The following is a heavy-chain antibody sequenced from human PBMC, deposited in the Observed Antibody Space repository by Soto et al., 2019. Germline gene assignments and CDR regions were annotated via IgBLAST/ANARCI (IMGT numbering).Heavy chain of an antibody. V-gene: IGHV3-74*01. CDR1: GFTFSSYW. Sequence: GGSLRLSCAASGFTFSSYWMHWVRQAPGKGLVWVSRINSDGSSTSYADSVKGRFTISRDNAKNTLYLQMNSLRAEDTAVYYCASSSSGWSPFDFWGQGTLVTVSS. CDR2: INSDGSST. J-gene: IGHJ4*02. CDR3: ASSSSGWSPFDF. D-gene: IGHD6-19*01.